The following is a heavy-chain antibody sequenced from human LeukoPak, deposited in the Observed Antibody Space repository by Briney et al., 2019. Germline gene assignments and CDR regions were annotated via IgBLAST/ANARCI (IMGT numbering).Heavy chain of an antibody. V-gene: IGHV1-2*02. CDR1: GYTFTVYY. CDR2: INPNSGGT. CDR3: ARDSIAVRWYYYDSSASRDAFDI. D-gene: IGHD3-22*01. Sequence: GASVNVSCKASGYTFTVYYMHWVRQAPGQGLEWMGWINPNSGGTNYAQKLQGRVTMTRDTYISTAYMELSRLRSDDPAVYYCARDSIAVRWYYYDSSASRDAFDIWGQGTMVTVSS. J-gene: IGHJ3*02.